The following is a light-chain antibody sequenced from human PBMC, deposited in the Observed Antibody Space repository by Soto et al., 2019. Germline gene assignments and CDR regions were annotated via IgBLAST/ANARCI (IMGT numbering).Light chain of an antibody. CDR1: QSISSY. V-gene: IGKV1-39*01. J-gene: IGKJ2*01. CDR2: AAS. Sequence: DIQMTQSPSSLSASVGDRVTITCRASQSISSYLNWCQQKPGKAPKLLIYAASSLQSGVPSRFSGSGSGTDFTLTISSLQPEDFATYYCQQSYRTLLYTFGQGTKVDIK. CDR3: QQSYRTLLYT.